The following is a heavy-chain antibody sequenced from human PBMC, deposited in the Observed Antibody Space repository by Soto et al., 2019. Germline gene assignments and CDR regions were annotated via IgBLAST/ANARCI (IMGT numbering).Heavy chain of an antibody. CDR3: ARTIAAADYYYMDV. CDR2: MNPNSGNT. CDR1: GYTFTSYD. Sequence: GASVKVSCKASGYTFTSYDINWVRQATGQGLEWMGWMNPNSGNTGYAQKFQGRVTMTRNTSISTAYMELSSLRSEDTAVYYCARTIAAADYYYMDVWGKGTTVTVSS. D-gene: IGHD6-6*01. J-gene: IGHJ6*03. V-gene: IGHV1-8*01.